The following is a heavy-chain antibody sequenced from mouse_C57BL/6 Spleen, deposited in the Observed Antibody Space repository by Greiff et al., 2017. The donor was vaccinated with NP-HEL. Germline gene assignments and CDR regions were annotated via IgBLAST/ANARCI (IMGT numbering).Heavy chain of an antibody. CDR3: TTAHYYGSAWFAY. J-gene: IGHJ3*01. Sequence: VQLQQSGAELVRPGASVKLSCTASGFTIKDYYMHWVKQRPEQGLEWIGRIDPEDGGTEYAPKFQGKATMTADTSSNTAYLPLSSLTSADTAVYYCTTAHYYGSAWFAYWGQGTLVTVSA. D-gene: IGHD1-1*01. V-gene: IGHV14-1*01. CDR2: IDPEDGGT. CDR1: GFTIKDYY.